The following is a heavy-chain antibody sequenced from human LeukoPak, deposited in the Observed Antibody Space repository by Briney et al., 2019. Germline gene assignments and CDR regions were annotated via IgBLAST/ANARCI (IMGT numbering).Heavy chain of an antibody. Sequence: SETLSLTCTVSGGSISSYYWSWIRQPPGKGLEWIGYIYYSGSTNYNPSLKSRVTISVDTSRNQFSLKLSSVTAADTAVYYCARQLLPGSGGMDVWGKGTTVTVSS. V-gene: IGHV4-59*01. D-gene: IGHD2-15*01. CDR2: IYYSGST. CDR1: GGSISSYY. CDR3: ARQLLPGSGGMDV. J-gene: IGHJ6*04.